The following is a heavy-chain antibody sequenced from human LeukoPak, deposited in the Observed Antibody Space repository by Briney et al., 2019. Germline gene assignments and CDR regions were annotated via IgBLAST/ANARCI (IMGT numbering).Heavy chain of an antibody. CDR1: GYTFTGYY. J-gene: IGHJ4*02. V-gene: IGHV1-2*02. D-gene: IGHD3-9*01. Sequence: GASVKVSCKASGYTFTGYYMHWVRQAPGQGLEWMGWINPNSGGTNYAQKFQGRVTMTRDTSISTAYMELSRLRSDDTAVYCCARGDILTWYYFDYWGQGTLVTVSS. CDR2: INPNSGGT. CDR3: ARGDILTWYYFDY.